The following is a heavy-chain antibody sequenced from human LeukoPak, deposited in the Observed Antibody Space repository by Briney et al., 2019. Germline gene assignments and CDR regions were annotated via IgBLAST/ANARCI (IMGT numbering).Heavy chain of an antibody. CDR2: VTNSGGGT. V-gene: IGHV3-23*01. D-gene: IGHD4-17*01. Sequence: QSGGSLRLSCAASGFTFSTYAMSWVRQAPGKGLEWVSTVTNSGGGTHYAASVKGRFTISRDNSKNTLYLQLNSLRAEDTAVYYCAKDTYGDYGGVDYWGQGTLVTVSS. CDR1: GFTFSTYA. CDR3: AKDTYGDYGGVDY. J-gene: IGHJ4*02.